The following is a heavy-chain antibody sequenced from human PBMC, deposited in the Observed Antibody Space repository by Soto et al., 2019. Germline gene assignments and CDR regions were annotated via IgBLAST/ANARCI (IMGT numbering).Heavy chain of an antibody. Sequence: ASVKVSCKASGYTFTGYYMHWVRQAPGQGLEWMGWINPNSGGTNYAQKFQGRVTMTRDTSISTDYMELSRLRSDDTAVYYCARVMSSSWDWFDPWGQGTLVTVSS. V-gene: IGHV1-2*02. CDR2: INPNSGGT. CDR3: ARVMSSSWDWFDP. J-gene: IGHJ5*02. D-gene: IGHD6-13*01. CDR1: GYTFTGYY.